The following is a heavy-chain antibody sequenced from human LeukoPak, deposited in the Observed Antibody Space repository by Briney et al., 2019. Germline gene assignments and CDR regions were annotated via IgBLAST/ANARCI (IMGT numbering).Heavy chain of an antibody. J-gene: IGHJ4*02. CDR3: ARASFWFDYTGYYFDY. CDR1: GFTISSYY. V-gene: IGHV3-66*01. Sequence: GESLRLSCAASGFTISSYYMSWARQAPGKGLEWVSVIYAGGGTYYADSVKGRFTISRDNSKNTLSLQMNSLRAEDTAVYYCARASFWFDYTGYYFDYWGQGTTVTVSS. CDR2: IYAGGGT. D-gene: IGHD3-16*01.